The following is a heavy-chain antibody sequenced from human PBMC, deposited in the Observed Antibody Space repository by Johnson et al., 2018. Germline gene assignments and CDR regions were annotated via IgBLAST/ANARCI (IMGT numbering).Heavy chain of an antibody. D-gene: IGHD3-9*01. V-gene: IGHV4-59*01. CDR3: ARDPFEGYYYYGMDV. CDR1: GASISSYY. J-gene: IGHJ6*02. Sequence: QVQLQESGPGLVKPSETLSLTCTVSGASISSYYWSWIRQPPGKGLEWIGYIFYSGSTNYNPSLKSRVTISVDTSKNQFSLKLTSVTAAETAVYYWARDPFEGYYYYGMDVWGQGTTVTVSS. CDR2: IFYSGST.